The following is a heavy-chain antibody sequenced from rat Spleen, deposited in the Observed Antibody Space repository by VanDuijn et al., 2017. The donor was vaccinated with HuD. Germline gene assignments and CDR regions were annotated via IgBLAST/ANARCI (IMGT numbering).Heavy chain of an antibody. J-gene: IGHJ3*01. D-gene: IGHD1-2*01. CDR3: TSRGQLSGPFAY. Sequence: EVQLVESGGGLVQPGRSLKLSCVASGFTFNNYWMTWIRQAPGKGLEWVASITNTGGSTYYPDSVKGRFTISRDNAKSTLYLQMNSLRSEDTATYYCTSRGQLSGPFAYWGQGTLVTVSS. CDR1: GFTFNNYW. V-gene: IGHV5-31*01. CDR2: ITNTGGST.